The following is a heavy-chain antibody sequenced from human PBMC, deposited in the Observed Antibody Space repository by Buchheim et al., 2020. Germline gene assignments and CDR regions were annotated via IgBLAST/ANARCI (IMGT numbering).Heavy chain of an antibody. D-gene: IGHD2-8*01. CDR3: AKIRFSECVFDY. CDR2: ISGSGSST. CDR1: GFTFSSYA. J-gene: IGHJ4*02. Sequence: EVQLLESGGDLVQPGGSLRLSCAASGFTFSSYAMRWVRQAPGKGLVWVSAISGSGSSTYYADSVKGRFTISRDNSKNTLYLQMNSLRGEDTAVYYCAKIRFSECVFDYWGQGTL. V-gene: IGHV3-23*01.